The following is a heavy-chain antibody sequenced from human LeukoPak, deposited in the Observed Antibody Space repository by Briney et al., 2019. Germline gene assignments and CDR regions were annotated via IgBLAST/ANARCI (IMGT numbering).Heavy chain of an antibody. D-gene: IGHD2-2*01. V-gene: IGHV3-30*02. CDR3: AKDVPAAYFDY. J-gene: IGHJ4*02. Sequence: DSVKGRFTISRDNSKTTLYLQMNSLRAEDTAVYYCAKDVPAAYFDYWGQGTLVTVS.